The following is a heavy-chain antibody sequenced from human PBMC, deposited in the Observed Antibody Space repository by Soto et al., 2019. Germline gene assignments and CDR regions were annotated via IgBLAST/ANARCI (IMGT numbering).Heavy chain of an antibody. J-gene: IGHJ4*02. CDR1: GFTFSSYG. V-gene: IGHV3-33*01. CDR3: ARVGKQWLVSDY. CDR2: IWYDGSNK. D-gene: IGHD6-19*01. Sequence: QVQLVESGGGVVQPGRSLRLSCAASGFTFSSYGMHWVRQAPGKGLEWVAVIWYDGSNKYYADSVKGRFTSSRDNSKNPLYLQMNSLRAEDTAVYYCARVGKQWLVSDYWGQGTLVTVSS.